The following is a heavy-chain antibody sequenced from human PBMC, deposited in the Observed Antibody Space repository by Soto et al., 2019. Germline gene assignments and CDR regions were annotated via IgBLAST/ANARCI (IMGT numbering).Heavy chain of an antibody. Sequence: PGGALRVSCAASGFTFSNAWMNWVRQAPGKGLEWVGRIKSKTDGGTTDYAAPVKGRFTISRDDSKNTLYLQMNSLKTEDTAVYYCTTVPPADIISWYYTGVTYYSGMDVWGQGPTVT. CDR2: IKSKTDGGTT. V-gene: IGHV3-15*07. D-gene: IGHD6-13*01. CDR1: GFTFSNAW. J-gene: IGHJ6*02. CDR3: TTVPPADIISWYYTGVTYYSGMDV.